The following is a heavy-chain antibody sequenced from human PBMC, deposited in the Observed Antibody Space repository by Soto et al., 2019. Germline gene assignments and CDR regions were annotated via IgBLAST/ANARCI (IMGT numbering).Heavy chain of an antibody. V-gene: IGHV3-23*01. D-gene: IGHD6-13*01. Sequence: SGRSLRLSCAASRLTSGYHATNWVRQAPGKGLEWVSTISSNGENTHYADSVKGRFIISSDNSSNTVALQMNSLRAEDTAVYYCVSWVSAHFDSWGHGTLVTVSS. CDR2: ISSNGENT. CDR3: VSWVSAHFDS. CDR1: RLTSGYHA. J-gene: IGHJ4*01.